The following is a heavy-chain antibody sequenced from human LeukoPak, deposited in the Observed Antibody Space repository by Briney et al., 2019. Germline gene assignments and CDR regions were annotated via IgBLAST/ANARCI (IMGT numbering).Heavy chain of an antibody. J-gene: IGHJ4*02. Sequence: GGSLRLSCAASGFTFSSYGMSWVRQAPGKGLEWVSAISGSGGSTYYADSVKGRFTISRDNSKNTLYLQMNSLRAEDTAVYYCAKLCDYVWGSYRSPNLECYWGQGTLVTVSS. CDR1: GFTFSSYG. V-gene: IGHV3-23*01. CDR2: ISGSGGST. D-gene: IGHD3-16*02. CDR3: AKLCDYVWGSYRSPNLECY.